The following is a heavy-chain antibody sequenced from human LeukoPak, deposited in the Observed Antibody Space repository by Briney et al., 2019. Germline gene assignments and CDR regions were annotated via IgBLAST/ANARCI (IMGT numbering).Heavy chain of an antibody. Sequence: GGSLRLSCAASGFTFSSYWMHWVRQAPGKGLVWVSPINGDGSSTRYPDSVKGRFTISRDNAKNTLYLQMISLRADDTAVYYCARGGDAYRARGLDYWGQGTLVTVSS. CDR3: ARGGDAYRARGLDY. D-gene: IGHD5-24*01. V-gene: IGHV3-74*01. CDR2: INGDGSST. J-gene: IGHJ4*02. CDR1: GFTFSSYW.